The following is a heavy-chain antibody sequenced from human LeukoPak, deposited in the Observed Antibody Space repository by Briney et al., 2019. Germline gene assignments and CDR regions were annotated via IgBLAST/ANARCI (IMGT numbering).Heavy chain of an antibody. Sequence: GGSLRLSCAASGFTFSSYAMSWVRQAPGKGLEWVSAISGSGGSTYYADSVKGRFTISRDNSKNTLYLQMNSLRAEDTAVYYCAKVISVNDFWSGYQSIFDYWGQGTLVTVSS. CDR2: ISGSGGST. CDR1: GFTFSSYA. V-gene: IGHV3-23*01. CDR3: AKVISVNDFWSGYQSIFDY. D-gene: IGHD3-3*01. J-gene: IGHJ4*02.